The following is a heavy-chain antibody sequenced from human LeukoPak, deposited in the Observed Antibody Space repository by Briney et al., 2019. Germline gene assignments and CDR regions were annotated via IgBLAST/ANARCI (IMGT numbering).Heavy chain of an antibody. CDR3: ARSSRIAVASSHY. CDR2: IYYSGST. D-gene: IGHD6-19*01. V-gene: IGHV4-59*08. J-gene: IGHJ4*02. Sequence: PSETLSLTCTVSGGSISSYYWSWIRQPPGKGLEWIGYIYYSGSTNYNPSLKSRVTISVDTSKNQFSLKLSSVTAADTAVYYCARSSRIAVASSHYWGRGTLVTVSS. CDR1: GGSISSYY.